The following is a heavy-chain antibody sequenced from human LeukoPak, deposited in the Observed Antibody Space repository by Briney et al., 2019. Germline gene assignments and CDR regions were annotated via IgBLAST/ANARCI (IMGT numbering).Heavy chain of an antibody. CDR1: GFTFSSYD. D-gene: IGHD2-15*01. CDR2: IGTAGDT. Sequence: PGGSLRLSCAASGFTFSSYDMHWVRQATGKGLEWVSAIGTAGDTYYPGSVKGRFTISRENAKNSLYLHMSSLRAEDTAIYYCARGWLYCSGDNCYLDYWGQGTLVTVSS. V-gene: IGHV3-13*01. J-gene: IGHJ4*02. CDR3: ARGWLYCSGDNCYLDY.